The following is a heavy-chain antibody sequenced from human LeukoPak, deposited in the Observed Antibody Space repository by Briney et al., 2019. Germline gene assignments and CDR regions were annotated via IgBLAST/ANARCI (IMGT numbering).Heavy chain of an antibody. J-gene: IGHJ4*02. CDR3: ARAGGYCSSTSCPPGY. D-gene: IGHD2-2*01. CDR2: IGTAGEI. Sequence: GGSLRLSCAASGFTFSSYDIHWVRQATGKGLEWVSGIGTAGEIYYPGSVKGRFTISRDNSKNTLYLQMGSLRAEDMAVYYCARAGGYCSSTSCPPGYWGQGTLVTVSS. V-gene: IGHV3-13*01. CDR1: GFTFSSYD.